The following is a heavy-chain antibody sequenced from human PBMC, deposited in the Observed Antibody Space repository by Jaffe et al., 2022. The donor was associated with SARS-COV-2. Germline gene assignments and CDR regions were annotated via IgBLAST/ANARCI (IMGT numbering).Heavy chain of an antibody. CDR1: GFTFSNAW. CDR3: IALLCSGGSCDSYYFDY. D-gene: IGHD2-15*01. J-gene: IGHJ4*02. Sequence: EVQLVESGGGLVKPGGSLRLSCAVSGFTFSNAWMSWVRQAPGKGLEWVGRIKSKADGGTTEFAAPVKGRFTISRDDSKNTLYLQMNSLKTEDTAVYYCIALLCSGGSCDSYYFDYWGQGTLVTVSS. V-gene: IGHV3-15*01. CDR2: IKSKADGGTT.